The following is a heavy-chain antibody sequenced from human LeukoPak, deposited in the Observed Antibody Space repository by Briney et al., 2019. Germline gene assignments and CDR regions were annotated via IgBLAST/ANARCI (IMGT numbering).Heavy chain of an antibody. CDR1: GYTFTGYY. Sequence: ASVKVSCRASGYTFTGYYMHWVRQAPGQGLEWMGWINPNSGGTNYAQKFQGRVTMTRDTSISTAYMELSRLRSDDTAVYYCARGVVPAASFQHWGQGTLVTVSS. D-gene: IGHD2-2*01. CDR3: ARGVVPAASFQH. CDR2: INPNSGGT. V-gene: IGHV1-2*02. J-gene: IGHJ1*01.